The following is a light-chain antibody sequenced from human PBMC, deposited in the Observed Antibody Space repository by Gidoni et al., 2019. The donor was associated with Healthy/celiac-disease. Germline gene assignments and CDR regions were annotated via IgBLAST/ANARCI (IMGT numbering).Light chain of an antibody. Sequence: DIQMTQSPSSLSASVGDRVTITCRASQSISSYLNWYQQKPGKAPKLLIYAASSLQSGVPSRFSGSGSGTDFTLTIISLQPEDFATYYCQQSYSTPRGTFXXXTKLEIK. CDR3: QQSYSTPRGT. CDR1: QSISSY. CDR2: AAS. V-gene: IGKV1-39*01. J-gene: IGKJ2*02.